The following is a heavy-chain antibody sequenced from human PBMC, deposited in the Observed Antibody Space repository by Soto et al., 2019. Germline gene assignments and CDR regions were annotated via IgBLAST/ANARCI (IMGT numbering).Heavy chain of an antibody. J-gene: IGHJ6*03. CDR3: ARTPITMFRGVIIDRSNYYYYYYMDV. Sequence: GSGPTLVNPTQTLTLTCTFSGFSLSTSGMCVSWIRQPPGKALEWLARIDWDDDKYYSTSLKARLTISKDTSKNQVVLTMTNMDPVDTATYYCARTPITMFRGVIIDRSNYYYYYYMDVWGKGTTVTVSS. D-gene: IGHD3-10*01. V-gene: IGHV2-70*11. CDR2: IDWDDDK. CDR1: GFSLSTSGMC.